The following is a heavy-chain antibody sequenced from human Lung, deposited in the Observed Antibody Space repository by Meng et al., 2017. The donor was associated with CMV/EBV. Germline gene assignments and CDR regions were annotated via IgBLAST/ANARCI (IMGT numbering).Heavy chain of an antibody. CDR2: ITWDGGNT. D-gene: IGHD2-15*01. CDR3: AKDGSDSSLGWLDP. Sequence: GESLKISCAASGFTFDDHAMHWVRQRPGKGLEWVSLITWDGGNTYYAYSVKGRFTISRDNSKNSLYLQMNSLRTEDTALYYCAKDGSDSSLGWLDPWGQGTLVTVSS. J-gene: IGHJ5*02. CDR1: GFTFDDHA. V-gene: IGHV3-43D*03.